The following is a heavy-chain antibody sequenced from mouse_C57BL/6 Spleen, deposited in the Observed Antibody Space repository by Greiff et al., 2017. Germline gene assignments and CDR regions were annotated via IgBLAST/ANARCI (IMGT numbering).Heavy chain of an antibody. J-gene: IGHJ2*01. CDR2: ISSGGDYI. CDR3: TRSNWDVDYFDY. Sequence: EVKLVESGEGLVKPGGSLKLSCAASGFTFSSYAMSWVRQTPEKRLEWVAYISSGGDYIYYADTVKGRFTISRDNARNTLYLQMSSLKSEDTAMYYCTRSNWDVDYFDYWGQGTTRTVSS. V-gene: IGHV5-9-1*02. CDR1: GFTFSSYA. D-gene: IGHD4-1*01.